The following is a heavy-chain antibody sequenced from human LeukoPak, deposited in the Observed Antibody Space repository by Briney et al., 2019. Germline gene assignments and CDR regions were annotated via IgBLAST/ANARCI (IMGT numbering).Heavy chain of an antibody. Sequence: GGSLRLSCAASGFTFSSYAMSWVRQAPGKGLEWVAFIRFDGSDKYYADSVKGRFTISRDNSEKMLYLQMNSLRAEDTAVYYCAKDRLDTMLRGRYYFDSWGQGTLVTVSS. CDR2: IRFDGSDK. CDR3: AKDRLDTMLRGRYYFDS. CDR1: GFTFSSYA. V-gene: IGHV3-30*02. D-gene: IGHD3-10*01. J-gene: IGHJ4*02.